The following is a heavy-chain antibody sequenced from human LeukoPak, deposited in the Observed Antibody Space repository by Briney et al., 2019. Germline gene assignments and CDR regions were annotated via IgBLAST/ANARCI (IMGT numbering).Heavy chain of an antibody. Sequence: KPWETLSLTCTVSGGSIWTSDYYWGCIRQFPGKGLEWIGTISDGGSTYYNPSLESRVIISVDTSKNQFSLKLSSVTAADTAVYYCVRHCYSTPSKRTFDIWGQGTLVTVSS. D-gene: IGHD2/OR15-2a*01. J-gene: IGHJ3*02. CDR1: GGSIWTSDYY. CDR2: ISDGGST. CDR3: VRHCYSTPSKRTFDI. V-gene: IGHV4-39*01.